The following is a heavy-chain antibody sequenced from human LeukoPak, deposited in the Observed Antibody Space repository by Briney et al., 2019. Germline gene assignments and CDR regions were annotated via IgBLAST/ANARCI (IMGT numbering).Heavy chain of an antibody. CDR3: TARGAAGSDY. CDR1: GFTFSGSA. Sequence: GGSLRLSCAACGFTFSGSAMHWVRQASGKGLQWVGRIRSKANSYATAYAASVKGRFTISRDDSKNTAYLQMNSLKTEDTAVYYCTARGAAGSDYWGQGTLVTVSS. J-gene: IGHJ4*02. D-gene: IGHD6-13*01. CDR2: IRSKANSYAT. V-gene: IGHV3-73*01.